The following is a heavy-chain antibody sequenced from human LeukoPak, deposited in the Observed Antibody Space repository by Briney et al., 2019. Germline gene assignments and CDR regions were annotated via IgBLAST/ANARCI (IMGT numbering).Heavy chain of an antibody. V-gene: IGHV3-23*01. Sequence: GGSLRLSCAASGFTSSSYAMSWVRQAPGKGLEWVSAISGSGGSTYYADSVKGRFTIPRDNSKNTLYLQMNSLRAEDTAVYYCAKEKRQLLWFGELFVWGQGTLVTVSS. CDR1: GFTSSSYA. J-gene: IGHJ4*02. CDR2: ISGSGGST. D-gene: IGHD3-10*01. CDR3: AKEKRQLLWFGELFV.